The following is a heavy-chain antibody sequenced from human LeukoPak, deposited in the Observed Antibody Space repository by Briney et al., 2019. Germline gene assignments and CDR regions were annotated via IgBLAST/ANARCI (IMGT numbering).Heavy chain of an antibody. D-gene: IGHD7-27*01. J-gene: IGHJ4*02. CDR3: ARESSWGNFDY. CDR2: IYYSGST. CDR1: GGSISSYY. V-gene: IGHV4-59*01. Sequence: SETLSLTCTVSGGSISSYYWSWIGQPPGKGLEWIGYIYYSGSTNYNPSLKSRVTISVDTSKNQFSLKLSYVTAADTAVYFCARESSWGNFDYWGQGTLVTVSS.